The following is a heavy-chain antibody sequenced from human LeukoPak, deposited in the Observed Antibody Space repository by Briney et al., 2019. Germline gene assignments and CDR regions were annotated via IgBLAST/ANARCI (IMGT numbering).Heavy chain of an antibody. D-gene: IGHD3-10*01. CDR3: ASSIITTTPVYFDY. Sequence: GGSLRLSCAASGFTVSSNYMSWVRQAPGKGLEWVSVIYSGGSTYYADSVKGRFTISRDNSKNTLHLQMNSLRVEDTAVYYCASSIITTTPVYFDYWGQGTLVTVS. J-gene: IGHJ4*02. CDR1: GFTVSSNY. CDR2: IYSGGST. V-gene: IGHV3-53*01.